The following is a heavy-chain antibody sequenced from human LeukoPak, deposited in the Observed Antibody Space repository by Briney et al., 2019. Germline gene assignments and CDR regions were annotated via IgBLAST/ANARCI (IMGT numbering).Heavy chain of an antibody. D-gene: IGHD6-13*01. CDR1: GFTFSSYG. Sequence: GGSLRLSCAASGFTFSSYGMHWGRQAPGKGLEWVAVISYDGSNKYYADSVKGRFTISRDNSKNTLYLQMNSLRAEDTAVYYCASSWAYFDSWGQGTLVTVSS. CDR3: ASSWAYFDS. CDR2: ISYDGSNK. V-gene: IGHV3-30*03. J-gene: IGHJ4*02.